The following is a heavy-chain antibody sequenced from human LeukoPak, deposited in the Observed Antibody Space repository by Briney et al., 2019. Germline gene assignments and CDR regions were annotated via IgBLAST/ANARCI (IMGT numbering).Heavy chain of an antibody. CDR2: IFPADSDT. CDR1: GYSFTTYW. CDR3: ARGGYSDYAIDY. J-gene: IGHJ4*02. V-gene: IGHV5-51*01. Sequence: GKSLRISCQGSGYSFTTYWIAWVRQMPGKGLEWMGIIFPADSDTRYSPSFQGQVTISADKSISTAYLQWSSLKASDTAIYYCARGGYSDYAIDYWGQGTLVTVSS. D-gene: IGHD5-12*01.